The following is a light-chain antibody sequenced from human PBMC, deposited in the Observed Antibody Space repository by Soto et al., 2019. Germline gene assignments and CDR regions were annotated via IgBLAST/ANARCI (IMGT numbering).Light chain of an antibody. CDR1: QSVSNF. Sequence: DIQMTQSPSAPSTSIGDRVIITCRASQSVSNFLAWYQQRPGKAPKLLVSAASRLQSGVPSGFSGSGSGTEFTLTISSLQPDDIGTYFCQQYSITPYTFGQGTKVEIK. CDR2: AAS. J-gene: IGKJ2*01. V-gene: IGKV1-5*01. CDR3: QQYSITPYT.